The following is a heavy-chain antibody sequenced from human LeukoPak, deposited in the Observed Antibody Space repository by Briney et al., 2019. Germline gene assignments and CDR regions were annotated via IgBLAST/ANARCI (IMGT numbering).Heavy chain of an antibody. CDR3: ARVAYDYVWGSYSHYFDY. D-gene: IGHD3-16*01. Sequence: GASVKVSCKASGYTFTSYYMHWVRQAPGQGLEWMGIINPSGGSTSYAQKFQGRVTMTRDTSTSTVYMVLSSLRSEDTAVYYCARVAYDYVWGSYSHYFDYWGQGTLVTVSS. V-gene: IGHV1-46*01. CDR2: INPSGGST. J-gene: IGHJ4*02. CDR1: GYTFTSYY.